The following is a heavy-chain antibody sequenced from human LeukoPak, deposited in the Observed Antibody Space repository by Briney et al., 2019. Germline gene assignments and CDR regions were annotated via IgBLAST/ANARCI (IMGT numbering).Heavy chain of an antibody. CDR2: INPNSGGT. J-gene: IGHJ4*02. D-gene: IGHD1-1*01. CDR3: ARADRAHHNPSDY. V-gene: IGHV1-2*02. CDR1: GYTFTGYY. Sequence: ASVKVSCKASGYTFTGYYMHWVRQAPGQGLEWMGWINPNSGGTNYAQKFQGRVTMTRDTSISTAYMELRRLRSDDTAVYYCARADRAHHNPSDYWGQGTLVTVSS.